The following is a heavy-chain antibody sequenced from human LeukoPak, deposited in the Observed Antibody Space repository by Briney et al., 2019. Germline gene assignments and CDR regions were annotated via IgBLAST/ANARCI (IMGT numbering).Heavy chain of an antibody. Sequence: PSQTLSLTCTVSGGSISSGSYYWSWIRQPAGKGLEWIGRIYTSGSTNYNPSLKSRVTISVDTSKNQFSLKLSSVTAADTAVYYCARGWYSSSWLYYYMDVWGKGTTVTVSS. V-gene: IGHV4-61*02. CDR1: GGSISSGSYY. CDR2: IYTSGST. CDR3: ARGWYSSSWLYYYMDV. J-gene: IGHJ6*03. D-gene: IGHD6-13*01.